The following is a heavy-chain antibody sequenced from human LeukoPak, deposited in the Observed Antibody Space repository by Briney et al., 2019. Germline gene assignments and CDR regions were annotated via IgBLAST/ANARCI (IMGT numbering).Heavy chain of an antibody. D-gene: IGHD3-22*01. CDR1: GGSFSGYY. J-gene: IGHJ1*01. CDR3: ARVLAITMIT. Sequence: PSETLSLTCAVYGGSFSGYYWSWIRQPPGKGLEWIGEINHSGSTNYNPSLKSRVTISVDTSKNQFSLKLSSVTAADTAVYYCARVLAITMITWGQGTLVTVSS. V-gene: IGHV4-34*01. CDR2: INHSGST.